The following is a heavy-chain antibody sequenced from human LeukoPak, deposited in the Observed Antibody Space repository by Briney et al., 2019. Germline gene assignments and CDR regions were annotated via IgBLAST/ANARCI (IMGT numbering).Heavy chain of an antibody. V-gene: IGHV1-18*01. D-gene: IGHD2-15*01. CDR3: ARDFATWYFDY. J-gene: IGHJ4*02. CDR1: GYTFSSYH. Sequence: GASVKVSCKASGYTFSSYHVSWVRQAPGRGLEWMGWINTYDGNTNYAQNFQGRVAMTTDTSTSTAYMELRSLRSDDTAVYYCARDFATWYFDYWGQGTLVTVSS. CDR2: INTYDGNT.